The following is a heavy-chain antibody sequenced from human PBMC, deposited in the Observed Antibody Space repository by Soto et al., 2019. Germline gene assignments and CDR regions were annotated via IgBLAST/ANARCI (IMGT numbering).Heavy chain of an antibody. CDR1: GFTFSNFV. Sequence: EVQLLESGGGLVQPGGSLRLSCAASGFTFSNFVMSWVRRAPGKGLEWVSAIGGTSGITYYADSVKGRFTISRDNSKNTLSLQMDRLRADDTAVYYCAKRRGDGYFDLWGRGSLVTVSS. J-gene: IGHJ2*01. D-gene: IGHD7-27*01. CDR3: AKRRGDGYFDL. CDR2: IGGTSGIT. V-gene: IGHV3-23*01.